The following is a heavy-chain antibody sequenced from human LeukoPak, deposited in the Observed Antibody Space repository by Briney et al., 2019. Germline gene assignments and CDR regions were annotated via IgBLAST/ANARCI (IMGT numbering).Heavy chain of an antibody. Sequence: GGSLRLSCAASGFTFSSYGMHWVRQAPGKGLEWVAFIRYDGSNKYYADSVKGRFTISRDNSKNTLYLQMNSLRAEDTAVYYCAKDYSKTSYYGSGTYYRPNWFDPWGQGTLVTVSS. CDR3: AKDYSKTSYYGSGTYYRPNWFDP. CDR2: IRYDGSNK. CDR1: GFTFSSYG. J-gene: IGHJ5*02. D-gene: IGHD3-10*01. V-gene: IGHV3-30*02.